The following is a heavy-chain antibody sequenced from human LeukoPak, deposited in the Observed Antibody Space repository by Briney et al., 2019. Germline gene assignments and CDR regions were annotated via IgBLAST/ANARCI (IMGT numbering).Heavy chain of an antibody. J-gene: IGHJ4*02. CDR3: ARTTEGYFDWSQGGYFDY. CDR2: IYWDDDK. V-gene: IGHV2-5*02. CDR1: GFSLSTSGVG. Sequence: SGPTLVNPTQTLTLTCTFSGFSLSTSGVGVGWIRQPPGKALEWLALIYWDDDKRYSPSLKSRLTITKDTSKNQVVLTMTNMDPVDTATYYCARTTEGYFDWSQGGYFDYWGQGTLVTVSS. D-gene: IGHD3-9*01.